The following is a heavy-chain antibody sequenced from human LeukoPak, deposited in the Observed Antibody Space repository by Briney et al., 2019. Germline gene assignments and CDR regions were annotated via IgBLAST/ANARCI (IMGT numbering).Heavy chain of an antibody. D-gene: IGHD3-3*01. CDR3: ARDSYDFWSGYYTGDDY. CDR2: MIPIFGTA. CDR1: GYTFTSYG. J-gene: IGHJ4*02. Sequence: SVKVSCKASGYTFTSYGISRVRQAPGQGLDWMGGMIPIFGTANYAHKFQGRVTITADESTSTAYMELSSLRSEDTAVYYCARDSYDFWSGYYTGDDYWGQGTLVTVSS. V-gene: IGHV1-69*13.